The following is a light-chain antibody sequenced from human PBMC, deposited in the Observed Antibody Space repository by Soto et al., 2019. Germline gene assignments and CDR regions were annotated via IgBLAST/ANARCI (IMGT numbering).Light chain of an antibody. CDR3: QQFYDLPIT. CDR1: QDISDV. Sequence: DIQMTQSPSALSASVGGRVTITCQASQDISDVLNWYQQQPGKAPKVLIYDASKLQTGVPSRVSGRGSGKDFTFTISSLQPDDSGTYYCQQFYDLPITFGQGTRLEI. CDR2: DAS. J-gene: IGKJ5*01. V-gene: IGKV1-33*01.